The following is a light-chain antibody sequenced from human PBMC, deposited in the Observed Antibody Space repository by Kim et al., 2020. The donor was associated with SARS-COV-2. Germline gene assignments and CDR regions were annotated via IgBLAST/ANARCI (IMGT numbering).Light chain of an antibody. Sequence: VSPGPTASITCSGDKLGDKYARWYQQKPGQSPVLVIYQDSKRPSGIPERISGSNSGNTATLTISGTQAMDEADYYCQAWDSSKVVFGGGTQLTVL. V-gene: IGLV3-1*01. CDR1: KLGDKY. CDR3: QAWDSSKVV. CDR2: QDS. J-gene: IGLJ2*01.